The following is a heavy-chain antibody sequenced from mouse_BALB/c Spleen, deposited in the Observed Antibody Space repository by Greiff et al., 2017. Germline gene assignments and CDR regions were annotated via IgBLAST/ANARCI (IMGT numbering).Heavy chain of an antibody. CDR2: IYPGDGDT. D-gene: IGHD1-1*01. J-gene: IGHJ4*01. CDR3: ARFNYGSSSMDY. Sequence: QVQLQQSGAELARPGASVKLSCKASGYTFTSYWMQWVKQRPGQGLEWIGAIYPGDGDTRYTQKFKGKATLTADKSSSTAYMQLSSLASEDSAVYYCARFNYGSSSMDYWGQGTSVTVSS. CDR1: GYTFTSYW. V-gene: IGHV1-87*01.